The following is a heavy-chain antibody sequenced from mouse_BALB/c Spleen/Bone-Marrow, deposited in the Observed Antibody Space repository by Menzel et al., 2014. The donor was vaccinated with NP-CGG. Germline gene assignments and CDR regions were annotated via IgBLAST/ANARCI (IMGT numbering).Heavy chain of an antibody. CDR3: ARGWLLSWFAY. CDR2: IYPYNGGT. D-gene: IGHD2-3*01. Sequence: VQLKQSGPELVKPGASVKISCKASGYTFTDYNMHWVKQSHGRSLVWIGYIYPYNGGTGYNQKFKSKATLTVDNSSSTAYMELRSLTSEDSAVYYCARGWLLSWFAYWGQGTLVTVSA. V-gene: IGHV1S29*02. CDR1: GYTFTDYN. J-gene: IGHJ3*01.